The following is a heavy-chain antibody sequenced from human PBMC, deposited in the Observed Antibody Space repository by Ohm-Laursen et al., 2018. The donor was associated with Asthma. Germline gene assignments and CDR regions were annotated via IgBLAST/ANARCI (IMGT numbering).Heavy chain of an antibody. CDR3: ARDVMEWYLPAFDL. D-gene: IGHD3-3*01. V-gene: IGHV3-30-3*01. J-gene: IGHJ4*02. CDR2: GGSYYDGGLK. CDR1: GFTFRSYA. Sequence: SLRLSCAASGFTFRSYAMHWVRQAPGKGLEWVAVGGSYYDGGLKYYADSVNGRFTVSRDDSKNTLYLQMNSLRPDDTDVYYCARDVMEWYLPAFDLWGQGTLVTVSS.